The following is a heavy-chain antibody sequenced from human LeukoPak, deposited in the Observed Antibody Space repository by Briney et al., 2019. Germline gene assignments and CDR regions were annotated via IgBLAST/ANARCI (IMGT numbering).Heavy chain of an antibody. Sequence: GGSLRLSCAASGFTFSSYIMNWVRQAPGKGLEWVSSISSNSSYIYYADSVKGRFTISRDNAKNSLYLQMNSLRAEDTAVYYCARVGYGDYVYRYYFDYWGQGTLVTVSS. CDR3: ARVGYGDYVYRYYFDY. CDR1: GFTFSSYI. J-gene: IGHJ4*02. V-gene: IGHV3-21*01. D-gene: IGHD4-17*01. CDR2: ISSNSSYI.